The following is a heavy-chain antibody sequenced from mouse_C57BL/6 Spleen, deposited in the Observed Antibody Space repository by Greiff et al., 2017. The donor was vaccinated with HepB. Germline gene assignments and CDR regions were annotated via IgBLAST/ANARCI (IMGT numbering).Heavy chain of an antibody. CDR2: INPSNGGT. D-gene: IGHD2-2*01. CDR1: GYTFTSYW. V-gene: IGHV1-53*01. CDR3: ARGHYGYDRWYFDV. Sequence: VQLQQPGPELVKPGASVKLSCKASGYTFTSYWMHWVKQRPGQGLEWIGNINPSNGGTNYNEKFKSKATLTVDKSSSTAYMQLSSLTSEDSAVYYCARGHYGYDRWYFDVWGTGTTVTVSS. J-gene: IGHJ1*03.